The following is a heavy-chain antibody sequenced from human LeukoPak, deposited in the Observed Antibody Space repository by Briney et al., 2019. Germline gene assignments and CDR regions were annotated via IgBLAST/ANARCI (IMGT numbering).Heavy chain of an antibody. CDR3: ARDLDSSIYQPFQH. J-gene: IGHJ1*01. CDR1: GFTFSSYA. V-gene: IGHV3-23*01. Sequence: GGSLRLSCAASGFTFSSYAMSWVRQAPGKGLEWVSAISGSGGSTYYADSVKGRFTISRDNAKNSLYLQMNSLRDEDTAVYYCARDLDSSIYQPFQHWGQGTLVTVSS. D-gene: IGHD3-22*01. CDR2: ISGSGGST.